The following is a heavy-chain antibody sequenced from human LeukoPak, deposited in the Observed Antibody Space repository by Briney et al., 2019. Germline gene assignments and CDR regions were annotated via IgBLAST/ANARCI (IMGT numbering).Heavy chain of an antibody. Sequence: GGSLRLSCAASGFTFSSYAMNWVRQAPGKGLEWVSSISDRSSDIYYEDSVKGRFTISRDNAKNSLYLQMNSLRAEDTAVYYCARDKIVGATNFDYWGQGTLVTVSS. CDR1: GFTFSSYA. CDR3: ARDKIVGATNFDY. J-gene: IGHJ4*02. V-gene: IGHV3-21*01. D-gene: IGHD1-26*01. CDR2: ISDRSSDI.